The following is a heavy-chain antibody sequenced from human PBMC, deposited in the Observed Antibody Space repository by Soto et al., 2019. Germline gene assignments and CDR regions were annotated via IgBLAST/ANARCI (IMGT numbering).Heavy chain of an antibody. CDR1: GFSLSTSGVG. CDR3: AHSYYFWSGYPNYCYY. J-gene: IGHJ4*02. D-gene: IGHD3-3*01. Sequence: QITLKESGPTLVKPTQTLTLTCTFSGFSLSTSGVGVGWIRQPPGKALEWLALIYWDDDKRYSPSLKSRLTISNDTSKNQVLLTMTNMYPVDTATYYCAHSYYFWSGYPNYCYYWGQGPLVTVSS. V-gene: IGHV2-5*02. CDR2: IYWDDDK.